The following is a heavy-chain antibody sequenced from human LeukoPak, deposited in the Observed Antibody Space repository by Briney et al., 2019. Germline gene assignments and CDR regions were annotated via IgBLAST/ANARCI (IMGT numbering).Heavy chain of an antibody. CDR3: VVWVAYDILTTYPGAEYFQH. D-gene: IGHD3-9*01. CDR2: IDYSGSTK. J-gene: IGHJ1*01. Sequence: GGSLRLSCAGSRFTFSSFPMNWVRQASGKGLEWISYIDYSGSTKYYADSVKGRFTISRDNAKNSVYLQMNSLRAEDTAVYYCVVWVAYDILTTYPGAEYFQHWGQGTLVSVSS. CDR1: RFTFSSFP. V-gene: IGHV3-48*03.